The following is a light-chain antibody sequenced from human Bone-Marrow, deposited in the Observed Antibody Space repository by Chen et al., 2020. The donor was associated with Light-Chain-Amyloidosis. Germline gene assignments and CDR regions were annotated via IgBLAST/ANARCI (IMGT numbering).Light chain of an antibody. CDR1: SSNIGNNY. Sequence: QSVLTQPPSVSAAPGQKVTISCSGSSSNIGNNYVSWYQQLPGTAPKLLIYDNNKRPSGIPDRFSGSKSGTSATLGITGLQTGDEADYYCGTWDSSLSGVFGGGTKLNVL. V-gene: IGLV1-51*01. CDR2: DNN. J-gene: IGLJ3*02. CDR3: GTWDSSLSGV.